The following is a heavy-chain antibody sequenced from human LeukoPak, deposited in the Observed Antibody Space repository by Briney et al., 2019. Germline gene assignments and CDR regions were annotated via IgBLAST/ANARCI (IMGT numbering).Heavy chain of an antibody. J-gene: IGHJ5*02. Sequence: ASVKVSCTASGYTFTSYDINWVRQATGQGLEWMGWMNPNSGNTGYAQKFQGRVTMTRNTSISTAYMELSSLRSEDTAVYYCARGEEWLLDWFDPWGQGTLVTVSS. CDR3: ARGEEWLLDWFDP. V-gene: IGHV1-8*01. CDR2: MNPNSGNT. D-gene: IGHD6-19*01. CDR1: GYTFTSYD.